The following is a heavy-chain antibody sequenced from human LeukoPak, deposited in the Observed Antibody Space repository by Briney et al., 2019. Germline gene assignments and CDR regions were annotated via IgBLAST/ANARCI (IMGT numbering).Heavy chain of an antibody. Sequence: PGASLKISCKGCGYTVTTYWIGGVRQVPGKGLERMVITYPGGSDTKYTPSFQCQVTISADKSINTAYLQWSSLTSSPTAMYFCARQSTRGVLRFLVWCQGTTVIVSS. J-gene: IGHJ6*02. CDR1: GYTVTTYW. CDR3: ARQSTRGVLRFLV. CDR2: TYPGGSDT. D-gene: IGHD3-3*01. V-gene: IGHV5-51*01.